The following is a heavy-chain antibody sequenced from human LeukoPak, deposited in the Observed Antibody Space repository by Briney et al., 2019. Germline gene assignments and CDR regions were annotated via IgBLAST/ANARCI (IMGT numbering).Heavy chain of an antibody. CDR1: GFTFSRYA. Sequence: PGGSLRLSCAASGFTFSRYAMHWVRQAPGMGLAWVAVIYSGGSTYYADSVKGRLTTSRDNSKNTLYLQMNSLRAEDMAVYYCARLLGYCSGGSCLGYMDVWGKGTTVTISS. J-gene: IGHJ6*03. CDR3: ARLLGYCSGGSCLGYMDV. V-gene: IGHV3-NL1*01. D-gene: IGHD2-15*01. CDR2: IYSGGST.